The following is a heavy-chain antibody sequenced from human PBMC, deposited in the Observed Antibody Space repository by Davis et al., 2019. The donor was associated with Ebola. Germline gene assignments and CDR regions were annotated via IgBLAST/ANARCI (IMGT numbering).Heavy chain of an antibody. Sequence: GESLKIPCAASGFTLSEYYMSWIRQAPGKGLEWVSYISCSGSTIYYADSVKGRFTISRDNAKNSPYVQMNSLRAEDTAVYYCAVGGGSPFDYWGQGTLVTGSS. V-gene: IGHV3-11*01. J-gene: IGHJ4*02. CDR2: ISCSGSTI. CDR3: AVGGGSPFDY. CDR1: GFTLSEYY. D-gene: IGHD1-26*01.